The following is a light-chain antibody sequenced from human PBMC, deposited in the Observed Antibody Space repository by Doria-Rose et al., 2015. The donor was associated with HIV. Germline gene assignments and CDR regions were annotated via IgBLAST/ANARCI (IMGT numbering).Light chain of an antibody. V-gene: IGKV4-1*01. Sequence: DIRLTQSPESLGMSLGERATLNCKSNQSLLYTSKNYLAWYQQKPGQPPKLLIYWASTRQSGVTARFSGSGSGTDFTLTISSLEAEDVAVYYCQQYYDTPSFGPGTTVDTK. CDR1: QSLLYTSKNY. CDR2: WAS. CDR3: QQYYDTPS. J-gene: IGKJ3*01.